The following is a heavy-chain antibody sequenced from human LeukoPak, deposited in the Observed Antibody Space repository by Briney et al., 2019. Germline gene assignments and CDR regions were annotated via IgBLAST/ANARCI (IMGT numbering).Heavy chain of an antibody. CDR1: GYTFIDHY. Sequence: ASVKVSCKASGYTFIDHYLHWVRQAPGHGLEWMGWINPNNGGTMYAQKFQGRVTLTRDTSISTAYMELSSLKSDDTAVYFCARDLTRGGPDPAVVFFYCGMDVWGRGTTVTVSS. CDR3: ARDLTRGGPDPAVVFFYCGMDV. V-gene: IGHV1-2*02. J-gene: IGHJ6*02. D-gene: IGHD2-2*01. CDR2: INPNNGGT.